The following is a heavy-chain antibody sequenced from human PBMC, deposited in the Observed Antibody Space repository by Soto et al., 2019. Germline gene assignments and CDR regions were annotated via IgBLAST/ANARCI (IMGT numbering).Heavy chain of an antibody. CDR2: IYYSGST. V-gene: IGHV4-39*01. CDR1: GGSVSSSSCY. CDR3: ARHGAGDYDILTGTSSRYYYYGMDV. Sequence: SETLSLTCTVSGGSVSSSSCYWGWIRQPPGKGLEWIGSIYYSGSTYHNPSLKSRVTISVDTSKNQFSLKLSSVTAADTAVYYCARHGAGDYDILTGTSSRYYYYGMDVWGQGTTVTVSS. D-gene: IGHD3-9*01. J-gene: IGHJ6*02.